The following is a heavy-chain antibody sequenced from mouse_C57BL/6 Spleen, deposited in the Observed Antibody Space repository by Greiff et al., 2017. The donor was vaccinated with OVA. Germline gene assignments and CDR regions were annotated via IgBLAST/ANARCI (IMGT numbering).Heavy chain of an antibody. V-gene: IGHV1-39*01. Sequence: EVKVVESGPELVKPGASVKISCKASGYSFTDYNMNWVKQSNGKSLEWIGVINPNYGTTSYNQKFKGKATLTVDQSSSTAYMQLNSLTSEDSAVYYCARALYYYGSSTGAMDYWGQGTSVTVSS. J-gene: IGHJ4*01. CDR3: ARALYYYGSSTGAMDY. D-gene: IGHD1-1*01. CDR2: INPNYGTT. CDR1: GYSFTDYN.